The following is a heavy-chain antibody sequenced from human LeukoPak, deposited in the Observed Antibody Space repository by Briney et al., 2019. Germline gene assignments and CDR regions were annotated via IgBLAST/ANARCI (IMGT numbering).Heavy chain of an antibody. J-gene: IGHJ4*02. CDR1: GFTFDDYA. D-gene: IGHD6-13*01. Sequence: PGRSLRLSCAASGFTFDDYAMHWVRQAPGKGLEWVSGISWNSGSIGYADSVKGRFTISRDNSKNTLYLQMNSLRAEDTAVYYCAKGHGWWDSSSSLTRFDYWGQGTLVTVSS. V-gene: IGHV3-9*01. CDR3: AKGHGWWDSSSSLTRFDY. CDR2: ISWNSGSI.